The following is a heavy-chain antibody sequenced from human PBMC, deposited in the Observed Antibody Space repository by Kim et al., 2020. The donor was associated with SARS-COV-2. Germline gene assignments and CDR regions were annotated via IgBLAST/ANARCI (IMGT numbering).Heavy chain of an antibody. CDR3: TTVAAGANVFRY. J-gene: IGHJ4*02. D-gene: IGHD6-13*01. V-gene: IGHV3-15*01. Sequence: DYAAPVKGRFTILRDDSKNTLYLQMNSLKTEDTAVYYCTTVAAGANVFRYWGQGTLVTVSS.